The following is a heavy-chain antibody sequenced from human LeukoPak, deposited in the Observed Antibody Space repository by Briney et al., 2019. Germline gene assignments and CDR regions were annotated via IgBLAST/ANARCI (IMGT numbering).Heavy chain of an antibody. CDR1: GFTFNSYG. V-gene: IGHV3-30*02. Sequence: PGGSLRLSCAASGFTFNSYGMHWVRQAPGKGLEWVAFIRYDGSNKYYADSVKGRFTISRDNSKNTLYVQMNSLRAEDTAVYYCASVYEGYVDYWGQGTLVTVSS. D-gene: IGHD5/OR15-5a*01. J-gene: IGHJ4*02. CDR2: IRYDGSNK. CDR3: ASVYEGYVDY.